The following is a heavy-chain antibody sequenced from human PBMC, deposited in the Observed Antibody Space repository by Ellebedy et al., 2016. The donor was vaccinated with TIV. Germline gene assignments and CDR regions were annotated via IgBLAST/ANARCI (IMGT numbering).Heavy chain of an antibody. Sequence: PGGSLRLSCAASGFSFSGYGMSWVRQPPGKGLEWVSTFSGGGENTHYADSVKGRFTISRDNSKNTLYLQMNGLRAEDTAVYYCVQDLQYDWFDPWGQGTLVTVSS. CDR3: VQDLQYDWFDP. V-gene: IGHV3-23*01. J-gene: IGHJ5*02. CDR1: GFSFSGYG. CDR2: FSGGGENT.